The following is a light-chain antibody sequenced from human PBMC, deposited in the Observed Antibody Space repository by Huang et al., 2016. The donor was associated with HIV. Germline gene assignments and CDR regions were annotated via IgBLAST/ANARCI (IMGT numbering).Light chain of an antibody. V-gene: IGKV3-15*01. CDR2: GAS. CDR1: QNISSK. Sequence: EIVVTQSPATLSVSPGERAPLSCRASQNISSKLAWYQQKPGQAPRLLIYGASTRATGIPARFSGSGSGTEFTLTISSLQSEDFAVYYCQQYDNWPGTFGGGTKVEI. J-gene: IGKJ4*01. CDR3: QQYDNWPGT.